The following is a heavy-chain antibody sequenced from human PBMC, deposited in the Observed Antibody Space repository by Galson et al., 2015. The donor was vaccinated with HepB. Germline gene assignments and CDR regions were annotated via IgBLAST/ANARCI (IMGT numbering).Heavy chain of an antibody. CDR3: AKATLLSGYLNWFDP. V-gene: IGHV3-23*01. Sequence: SLRLSCAASGFTFSSYAMSWVRQAPGKGLEWVSAISGSGGSTYYADSVKGRFTISRDNSKNTLYLQMNSLRAEDTAVYYCAKATLLSGYLNWFDPWGQGTLVTVSS. CDR1: GFTFSSYA. D-gene: IGHD3-22*01. CDR2: ISGSGGST. J-gene: IGHJ5*02.